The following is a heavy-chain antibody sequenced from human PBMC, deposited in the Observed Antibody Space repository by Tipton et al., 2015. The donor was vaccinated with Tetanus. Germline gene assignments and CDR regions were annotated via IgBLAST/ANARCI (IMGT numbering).Heavy chain of an antibody. CDR3: ARGWGSSWYYFDN. D-gene: IGHD6-13*01. CDR2: IFDTGST. J-gene: IGHJ4*02. Sequence: LRLSCAASGFTFSDYSMNWIRQPPGKGLEWIGYIFDTGSTNYNPSLKSRVTMSVDTSKNQFSLHLTSVTAADTAVYYCARGWGSSWYYFDNWGQGTLVTVSS. CDR1: GFTFSDYS. V-gene: IGHV4-59*01.